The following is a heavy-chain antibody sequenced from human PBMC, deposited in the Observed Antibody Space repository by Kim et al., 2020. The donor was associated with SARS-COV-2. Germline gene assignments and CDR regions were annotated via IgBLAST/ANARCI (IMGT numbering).Heavy chain of an antibody. CDR2: VYYSGNS. J-gene: IGHJ4*02. Sequence: SETLSLTCTVTGGSISVTTHYWGWIRQFPGKGLEWIGTVYYSGNSYFKPSLRRRATISVDTSKNQFSLNLSSVTAADTAVYYCVRRYGSGSYYNNYLDYWGQGSLVTVSS. CDR1: GGSISVTTHY. D-gene: IGHD3-10*01. CDR3: VRRYGSGSYYNNYLDY. V-gene: IGHV4-39*01.